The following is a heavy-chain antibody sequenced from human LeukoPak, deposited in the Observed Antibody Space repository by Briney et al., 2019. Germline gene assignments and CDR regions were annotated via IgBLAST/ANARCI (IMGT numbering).Heavy chain of an antibody. D-gene: IGHD3-22*01. CDR2: IYYGGST. Sequence: SETLSLTCIVSGGSISSYYWSWIRQPPGKGLEWIGYIYYGGSTNYNPSLKSRVTISVDTSKNQFSLKLSSVTAADTAVYYCARSTYYYDSSGYYSLYYFDYWGQGTLVTVSS. V-gene: IGHV4-59*01. CDR1: GGSISSYY. CDR3: ARSTYYYDSSGYYSLYYFDY. J-gene: IGHJ4*02.